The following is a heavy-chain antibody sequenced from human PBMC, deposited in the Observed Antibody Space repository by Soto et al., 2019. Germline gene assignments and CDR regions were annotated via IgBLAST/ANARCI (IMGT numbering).Heavy chain of an antibody. CDR1: GGSFSGYY. Sequence: PSETLSLTCAVYGGSFSGYYWSWIRQPPGKGLEWIGEINHSGSTNYNPSLKSRVTISVDTSKNQFSLKLSSVTAADTAVYYCARLGTRVAGTDYWGQGTLVTVS. V-gene: IGHV4-34*01. J-gene: IGHJ4*02. CDR2: INHSGST. D-gene: IGHD6-19*01. CDR3: ARLGTRVAGTDY.